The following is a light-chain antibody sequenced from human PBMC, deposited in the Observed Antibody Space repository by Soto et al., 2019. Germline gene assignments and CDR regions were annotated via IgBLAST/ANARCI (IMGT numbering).Light chain of an antibody. Sequence: DIQMTQSPSTLSASVGDRVTITCRASESIRTWLAWYQQKPGKAPNLLIYKASSLQSGVSSRFSGSGSGTEFTLIISSLQPDDSAAYYCQQYNVSSCTFGQGTKVQIK. CDR2: KAS. CDR1: ESIRTW. J-gene: IGKJ2*02. CDR3: QQYNVSSCT. V-gene: IGKV1-5*03.